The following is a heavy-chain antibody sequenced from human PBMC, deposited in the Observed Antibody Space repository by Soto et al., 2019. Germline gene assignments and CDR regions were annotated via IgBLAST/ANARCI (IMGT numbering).Heavy chain of an antibody. CDR3: AREVSHGYVLRGMDV. CDR1: KFTITSYW. D-gene: IGHD5-18*01. CDR2: INSVGSSI. J-gene: IGHJ6*02. Sequence: EVQLVESGGGLVQPGGSVRLSCAASKFTITSYWMHWVRQAPGKGLVWVSLINSVGSSISYADAVKGRCTISRDNDKKTLYLQMNSLRVEDTAVYYCAREVSHGYVLRGMDVWGQGTTVTVFS. V-gene: IGHV3-74*01.